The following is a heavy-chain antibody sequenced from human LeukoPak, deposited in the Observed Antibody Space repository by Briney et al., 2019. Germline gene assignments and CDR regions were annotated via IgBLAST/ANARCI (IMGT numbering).Heavy chain of an antibody. CDR3: ATAAGYSGSYYFDY. Sequence: ASVKVSCKASGYTFTSYYMHWVRQAPGQGLEWMGGFDPEDGEAIYAQKFQGRVTMTEDTSTDTAYMELSSLRSEDTAVYYCATAAGYSGSYYFDYWGQGTLVTVSS. V-gene: IGHV1-24*01. CDR1: GYTFTSYY. CDR2: FDPEDGEA. D-gene: IGHD1-26*01. J-gene: IGHJ4*02.